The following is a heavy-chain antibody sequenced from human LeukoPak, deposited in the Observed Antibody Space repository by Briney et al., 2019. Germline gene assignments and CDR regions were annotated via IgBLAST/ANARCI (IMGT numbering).Heavy chain of an antibody. Sequence: ASVKVSCKASGYTFTSYGISWVRQAPGQGLEWMGWISAYNGNTNYAQKLQGRVTMTTDTSTSTAYMELSSLRSEDTAVYYCAKNQAPYSSSWNYFDYWGQGTLVTVSS. V-gene: IGHV1-18*01. CDR3: AKNQAPYSSSWNYFDY. CDR1: GYTFTSYG. J-gene: IGHJ4*02. CDR2: ISAYNGNT. D-gene: IGHD6-13*01.